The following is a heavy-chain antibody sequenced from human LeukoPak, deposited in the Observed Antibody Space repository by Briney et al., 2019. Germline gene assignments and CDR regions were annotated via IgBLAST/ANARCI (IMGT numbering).Heavy chain of an antibody. Sequence: GGSLRLSCAASGFTFSSYGMHWVRQAPGKGLEWVAVISYDGSNKYYADSVKGRFTISRDNSKNTLYLQMNSLRAEDTAVYYCAKDDSGSYSSLGYWGQGTLVTVSS. CDR2: ISYDGSNK. CDR3: AKDDSGSYSSLGY. D-gene: IGHD1-26*01. V-gene: IGHV3-30*18. CDR1: GFTFSSYG. J-gene: IGHJ4*02.